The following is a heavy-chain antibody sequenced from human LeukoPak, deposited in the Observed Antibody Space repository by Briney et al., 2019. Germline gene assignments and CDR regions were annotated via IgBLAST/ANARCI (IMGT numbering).Heavy chain of an antibody. CDR1: GGSFSGYY. V-gene: IGHV4-34*01. D-gene: IGHD3-22*01. Sequence: PSETLSLTCAVYGGSFSGYYWSWIRQPPGKGLEWIGEINHSGSTNYNPSLKSRVTISVDTSKNQFSLKLSSVTAADTAAYYCARVGYYDSSGYYPFDYWGQGTLVTVSS. CDR2: INHSGST. CDR3: ARVGYYDSSGYYPFDY. J-gene: IGHJ4*02.